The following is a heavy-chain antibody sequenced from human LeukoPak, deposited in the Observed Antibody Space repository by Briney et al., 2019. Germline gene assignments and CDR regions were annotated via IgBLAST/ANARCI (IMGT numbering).Heavy chain of an antibody. CDR1: GFTFSSSW. D-gene: IGHD5-18*01. Sequence: GGSLRLSCVASGFTFSSSWMSWVRQAPGKGLEWVPNIKQDGSEKYCVDSVKGRFTISRDNAKNSLYLQMNSLRAEDTAVYYCAREAGIPPSTQQWPTSVDYWGQGTLVTVSS. V-gene: IGHV3-7*05. J-gene: IGHJ4*02. CDR2: IKQDGSEK. CDR3: AREAGIPPSTQQWPTSVDY.